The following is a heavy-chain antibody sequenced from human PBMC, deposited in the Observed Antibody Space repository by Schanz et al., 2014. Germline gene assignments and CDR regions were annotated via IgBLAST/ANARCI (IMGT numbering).Heavy chain of an antibody. CDR3: ARGYGDSPTDF. Sequence: QVQLVQSGAEVKKPGSSMKVSCKASGGTFNSYTINWVRQAPGQGLEWMGRSIPILGIANYAQKFQGRVTITADRSTSTAYTELSSLRSEDTAVYYCARGYGDSPTDFWGQGTLVTVSS. CDR1: GGTFNSYT. J-gene: IGHJ4*02. V-gene: IGHV1-69*02. D-gene: IGHD4-17*01. CDR2: SIPILGIA.